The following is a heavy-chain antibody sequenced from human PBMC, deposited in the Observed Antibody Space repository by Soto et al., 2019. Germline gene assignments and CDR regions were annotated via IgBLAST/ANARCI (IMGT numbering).Heavy chain of an antibody. CDR2: IYYSGST. CDR1: GGSISSSSYY. D-gene: IGHD5-12*01. J-gene: IGHJ6*03. Sequence: QLQLQESGPGLVKPSETLSLTCTVSGGSISSSSYYWGWIRQPPGKGLEWIGSIYYSGSTYYNPSLKSRVTISVDTSKNQFSLKLSSVTAADTAVYYCARQLVGYNGYDFMYYYYYMDVWGKGTTVTVSS. V-gene: IGHV4-39*01. CDR3: ARQLVGYNGYDFMYYYYYMDV.